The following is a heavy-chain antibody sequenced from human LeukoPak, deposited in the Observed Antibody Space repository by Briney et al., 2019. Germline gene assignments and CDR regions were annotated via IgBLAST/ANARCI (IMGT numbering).Heavy chain of an antibody. J-gene: IGHJ1*01. CDR3: TRGRAAGD. CDR2: VSPPSGDT. CDR1: GYTFTNND. Sequence: GASVKVSCKASGYTFTNNDINWVRQATGQGIEWMGWVSPPSGDTGYAPNFRGRVTMTTDTSINTAYLELTSLTSENTAIYYCTRGRAAGDWGQGTLVTV. V-gene: IGHV1-8*01. D-gene: IGHD6-19*01.